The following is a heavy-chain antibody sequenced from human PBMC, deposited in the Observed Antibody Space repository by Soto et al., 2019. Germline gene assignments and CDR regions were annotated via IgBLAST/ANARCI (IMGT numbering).Heavy chain of an antibody. D-gene: IGHD3-22*01. CDR2: INAHNGNT. Sequence: ASVKVSSKASGYTFTSYGINWVRPAPGQGLEWGGCINAHNGNTNYPQRFQGRVTMTTDTSTSTAYMELTSLRSDDTAVYYCARDSSGYLCLAYWGQGTLVTVSS. CDR1: GYTFTSYG. CDR3: ARDSSGYLCLAY. J-gene: IGHJ4*02. V-gene: IGHV1-18*04.